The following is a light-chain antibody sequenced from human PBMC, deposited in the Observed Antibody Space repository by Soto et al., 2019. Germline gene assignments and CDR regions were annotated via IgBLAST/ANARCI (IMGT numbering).Light chain of an antibody. CDR1: QSISNN. J-gene: IGKJ5*01. CDR2: GAS. V-gene: IGKV3D-15*01. Sequence: MTQSPANLSLCPGETATLSCWARQSISNNLAWYQQKLGQAPRLLIYGASTRATGIPARFSGSGSGTEFTLTISSLQSEDFAVYYCQQYHNWPPITFGQGTRLEIK. CDR3: QQYHNWPPIT.